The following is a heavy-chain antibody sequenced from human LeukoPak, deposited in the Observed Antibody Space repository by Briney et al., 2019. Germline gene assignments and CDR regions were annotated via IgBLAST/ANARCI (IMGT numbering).Heavy chain of an antibody. Sequence: PSETLSLTCTVSGGSISSSSYYWGWIRQAPGMGLEWVSTISTSGGNTYYADSVKGRFTISRDNSNNTLYLHMNSLSAEDTAVYYCAGGLYRSSWYWADWGQGTLVTVSS. D-gene: IGHD6-13*01. J-gene: IGHJ4*02. CDR3: AGGLYRSSWYWAD. CDR2: ISTSGGNT. CDR1: GGSISSSSYY. V-gene: IGHV3-23*01.